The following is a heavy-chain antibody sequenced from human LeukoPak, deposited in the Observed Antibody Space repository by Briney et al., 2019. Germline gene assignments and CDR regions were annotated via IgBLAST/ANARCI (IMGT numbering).Heavy chain of an antibody. V-gene: IGHV5-51*01. D-gene: IGHD2-15*01. CDR1: GYSFTSYW. CDR2: IYPGDSDT. CDR3: ARLRTPTYYYYGMDV. Sequence: GESLKISCKGSGYSFTSYWIGWVRQMPGKGLEWMGIIYPGDSDTRYSPSFQGQVTISADKSISTAYLQWSSLKASDTAMYYCARLRTPTYYYYGMDVWGQGTTVTVSS. J-gene: IGHJ6*02.